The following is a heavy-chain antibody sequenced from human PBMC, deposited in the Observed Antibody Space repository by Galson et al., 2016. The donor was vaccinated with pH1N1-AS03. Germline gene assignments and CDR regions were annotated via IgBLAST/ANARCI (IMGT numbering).Heavy chain of an antibody. CDR1: GITFSSYW. CDR2: INEDGSEK. J-gene: IGHJ4*02. V-gene: IGHV3-7*03. Sequence: SLRLSCAVSGITFSSYWMNLFRQGPGKGLEWVANINEDGSEKHYADSVQGRFTISRDQAKTSLYLQMTSLKIEDTALYYCVRDMGTTTAASGFWGQGILVTVSS. D-gene: IGHD6-13*01. CDR3: VRDMGTTTAASGF.